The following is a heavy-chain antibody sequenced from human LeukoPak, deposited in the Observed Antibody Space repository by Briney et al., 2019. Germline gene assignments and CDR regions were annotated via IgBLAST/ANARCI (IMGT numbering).Heavy chain of an antibody. V-gene: IGHV3-23*01. J-gene: IGHJ6*02. D-gene: IGHD7-27*01. Sequence: GGSLRLSCAASGFTFSSYAMSWVRQAPGKGPEWVSAISGSGGSTYYADSVKGRFTISRDNSKNTLYLQMNSLRAEDTAVYYCARFPSWGWYYYYYGMDVWGQGTTVTVSS. CDR1: GFTFSSYA. CDR2: ISGSGGST. CDR3: ARFPSWGWYYYYYGMDV.